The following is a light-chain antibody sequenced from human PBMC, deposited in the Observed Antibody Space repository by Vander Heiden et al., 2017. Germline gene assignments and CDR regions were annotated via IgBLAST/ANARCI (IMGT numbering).Light chain of an antibody. CDR3: RQSYSTPPT. CDR1: QSISSY. V-gene: IGKV1-39*01. Sequence: DTQMTQSPSSLSASVGDRVTITCRASQSISSYLNWYQQKPGKAPKLLIYAASSLQSGVPSRFSGSGSGTDFTLTISSRQPEDFAAYYCRQSYSTPPTFGQGTKVEIK. CDR2: AAS. J-gene: IGKJ1*01.